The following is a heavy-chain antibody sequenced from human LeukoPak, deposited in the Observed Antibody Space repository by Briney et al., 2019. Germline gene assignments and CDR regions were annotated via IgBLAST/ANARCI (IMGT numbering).Heavy chain of an antibody. V-gene: IGHV1-24*01. D-gene: IGHD3-9*01. CDR2: FDPEDGET. Sequence: ASVKVSCKVSGYTLTELSMHWVRQAPGKGLEWMGGFDPEDGETIYAQKFQGRVTMTEDTSTDTAYMELRSLRSDDTAVYYCARDSPYFDWLYPSIFDAFDIWGQGTMVTVSS. CDR1: GYTLTELS. J-gene: IGHJ3*02. CDR3: ARDSPYFDWLYPSIFDAFDI.